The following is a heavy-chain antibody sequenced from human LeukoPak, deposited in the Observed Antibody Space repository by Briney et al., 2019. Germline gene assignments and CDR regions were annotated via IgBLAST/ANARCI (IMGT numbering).Heavy chain of an antibody. V-gene: IGHV4-39*01. J-gene: IGHJ4*02. CDR1: GVSISSSSYY. D-gene: IGHD6-19*01. CDR3: ASSYSSGWYVFDY. CDR2: IYYSGST. Sequence: SETLSLTCTVSGVSISSSSYYWGWIRQPPGKGLEWIGTIYYSGSTYYNPSLKSRVTVSVDTSKNQFSLKLSSVTAADTAVYYCASSYSSGWYVFDYWGQGTLVTVSS.